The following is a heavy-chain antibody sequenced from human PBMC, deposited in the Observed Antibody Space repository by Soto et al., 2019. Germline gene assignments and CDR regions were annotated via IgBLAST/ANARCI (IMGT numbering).Heavy chain of an antibody. J-gene: IGHJ6*02. D-gene: IGHD3-10*01. V-gene: IGHV4-61*01. CDR2: IYYTGST. CDR1: GVSVGSGTYY. CDR3: ARDXTYYYAMDV. Sequence: QVQLLESGPGLVKPSETLSLTCTVSGVSVGSGTYYWSWIRQPPGKGLEWIGYIYYTGSTNYNPSLESRVTRSVDTSKNQFSLKLSSVTAADTAVYYCARDXTYYYAMDVWGQGTTVTVSS.